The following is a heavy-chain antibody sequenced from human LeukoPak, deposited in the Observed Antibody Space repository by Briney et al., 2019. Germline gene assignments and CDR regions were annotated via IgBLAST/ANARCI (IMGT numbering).Heavy chain of an antibody. D-gene: IGHD4-23*01. CDR2: MNPNSGNT. V-gene: IGHV1-8*03. Sequence: ASVKVSCKASGYTFTSYDINWVRQATGQGLEWMGWMNPNSGNTGYAQKFQGRVTITRNTSISTAYMELSSLRSEDTAVYYCARDGGYNNWFDPWGQGTLVTVSS. CDR3: ARDGGYNNWFDP. J-gene: IGHJ5*02. CDR1: GYTFTSYD.